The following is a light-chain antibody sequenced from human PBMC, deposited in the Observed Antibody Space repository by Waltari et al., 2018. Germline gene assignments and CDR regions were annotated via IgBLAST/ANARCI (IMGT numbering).Light chain of an antibody. Sequence: LTQPPSVSAAPGQKVTISCSGGGFNIGSHYVSWYQQLPGTAPKLLIFDNSERPSGIPDRFSASKSGASAALDITGLQTGDEAEYYCGTWDDSLNGGIFGGGTKLTVL. J-gene: IGLJ2*01. CDR2: DNS. V-gene: IGLV1-51*01. CDR3: GTWDDSLNGGI. CDR1: GFNIGSHY.